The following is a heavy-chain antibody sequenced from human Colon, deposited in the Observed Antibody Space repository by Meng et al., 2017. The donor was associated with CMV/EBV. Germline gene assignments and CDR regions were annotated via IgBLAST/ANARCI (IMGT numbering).Heavy chain of an antibody. D-gene: IGHD2-2*01. V-gene: IGHV3-23*01. CDR3: ARGQLLSISVRRTWFDP. CDR1: GFTFRNFV. J-gene: IGHJ5*02. Sequence: GESLKISCAASGFTFRNFVMTWVRQAPGKGLEWVASISGSGGTRDYADSVKGRFSMSRDNSENTMSLQMTSLRDEDTAVYYCARGQLLSISVRRTWFDPWGQGTLVTVSS. CDR2: ISGSGGTR.